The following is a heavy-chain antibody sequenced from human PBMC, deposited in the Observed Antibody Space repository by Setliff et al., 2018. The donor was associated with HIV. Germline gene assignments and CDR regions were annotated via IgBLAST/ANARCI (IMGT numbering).Heavy chain of an antibody. V-gene: IGHV1-3*01. CDR3: ARGIRSSGVDY. CDR2: INAGNGNT. CDR1: GYTFTSYA. J-gene: IGHJ4*02. D-gene: IGHD2-15*01. Sequence: ASVKVSCKASGYTFTSYAMHWVRQAPGQRLEWMGWINAGNGNTKYSQKFQGRVTITRDTSASTAYMELSSLRSEDTVVYYCARGIRSSGVDYWGQGTLVTVSS.